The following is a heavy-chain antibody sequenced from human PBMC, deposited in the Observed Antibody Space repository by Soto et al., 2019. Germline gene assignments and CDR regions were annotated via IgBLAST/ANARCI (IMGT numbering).Heavy chain of an antibody. CDR2: ISNDGGNK. D-gene: IGHD2-21*01. Sequence: QVQLVESGGGVVQPGRSLRLSCAAFGFTFSNYAMNWVRQAPGKGLEWVAVISNDVAVISNDGGNKYYAGSVNGRFTISRDNSKNTVYLQMNNLRTEDTAVYYCAGAYSYYGMDVWGQGTTVTVSS. J-gene: IGHJ6*01. CDR3: AGAYSYYGMDV. V-gene: IGHV3-30*04. CDR1: GFTFSNYA.